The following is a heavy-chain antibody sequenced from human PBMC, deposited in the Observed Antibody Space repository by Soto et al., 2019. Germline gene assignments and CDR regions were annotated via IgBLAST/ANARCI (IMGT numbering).Heavy chain of an antibody. CDR2: INAGNGNT. D-gene: IGHD6-13*01. Sequence: QVQLVQSGAEVKKPGASVKVSCKASGYTFTSYAMHWVRQAPGQRLEWMGSINAGNGNTKYSQKFQGRVTITRDTSASTAYMELSSLRSEDTAVYYCAFGSSWYYHDYWGQGTLVTVSS. V-gene: IGHV1-3*01. CDR3: AFGSSWYYHDY. CDR1: GYTFTSYA. J-gene: IGHJ4*02.